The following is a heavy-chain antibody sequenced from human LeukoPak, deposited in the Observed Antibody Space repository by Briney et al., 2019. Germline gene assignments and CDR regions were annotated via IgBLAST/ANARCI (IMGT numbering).Heavy chain of an antibody. CDR3: ARDTPSGYDYYYYGMDV. J-gene: IGHJ6*02. Sequence: GRSLRLSCAASGFTCSSYGMQSVRQAPGKGLEWVAVIWYDGSNKYYADSVKGRFTISRDNSKNTLYLQMNSLRAEDTAVYYCARDTPSGYDYYYYGMDVWGHRTTVTVSS. V-gene: IGHV3-33*01. CDR2: IWYDGSNK. D-gene: IGHD5-12*01. CDR1: GFTCSSYG.